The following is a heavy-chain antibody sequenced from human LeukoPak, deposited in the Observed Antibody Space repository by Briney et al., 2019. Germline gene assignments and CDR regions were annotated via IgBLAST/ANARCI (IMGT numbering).Heavy chain of an antibody. CDR3: ARVDAASGSHFWDY. Sequence: ASVKVSCKASGYTFTGYYMHWVRQAPGQGLEWMGWINPNSGGTNYAQKFQGRVTMTRDTSISTAYMELSSLRSDDTAVYYCARVDAASGSHFWDYWGQGTLVTVSS. D-gene: IGHD3-3*02. CDR2: INPNSGGT. V-gene: IGHV1-2*02. J-gene: IGHJ4*02. CDR1: GYTFTGYY.